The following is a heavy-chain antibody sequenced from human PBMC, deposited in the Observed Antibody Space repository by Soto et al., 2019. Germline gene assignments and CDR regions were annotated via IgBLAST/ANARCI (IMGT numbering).Heavy chain of an antibody. V-gene: IGHV4-30-4*01. CDR2: IYNSGST. CDR1: GGSISSGDYY. Sequence: PSETLSLTCNVSGGSISSGDYYWCWLRQPPGKGLEWIGYIYNSGSTYYNPSLKSRVTISVDTSKNQFSLKLSSVTAADTAVYYCARVQQQLVLFTWFDPWGQGTLVTV. D-gene: IGHD6-13*01. CDR3: ARVQQQLVLFTWFDP. J-gene: IGHJ5*02.